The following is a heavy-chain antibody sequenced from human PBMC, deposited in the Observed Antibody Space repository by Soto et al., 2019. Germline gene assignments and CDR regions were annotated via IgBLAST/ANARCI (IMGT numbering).Heavy chain of an antibody. D-gene: IGHD3-16*01. CDR2: TKNKANSYTT. CDR1: GFTFSDRY. Sequence: GGSLRLSCAASGFTFSDRYMDWVRQAPGKGLEWVGRTKNKANSYTTEYAASVKGRFTISRDYSRDSVYLQMNSLKTDDTAVYYCTIEGAYPGPDFDYWGQGTLVTVSS. V-gene: IGHV3-72*01. J-gene: IGHJ4*02. CDR3: TIEGAYPGPDFDY.